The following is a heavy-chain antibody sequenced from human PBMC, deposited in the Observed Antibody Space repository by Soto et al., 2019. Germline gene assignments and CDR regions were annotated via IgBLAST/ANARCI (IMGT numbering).Heavy chain of an antibody. V-gene: IGHV3-30-3*01. Sequence: GGSLRLSCAASGFTFSSYAMHWVRQAPGKGLEWVAVISYDGSNKYYADSVKGRFTISRDNSKNTLYLQMNSLRAEDTAVYYCARDRDGMDVWGQGTTVTVSS. J-gene: IGHJ6*02. CDR2: ISYDGSNK. CDR3: ARDRDGMDV. CDR1: GFTFSSYA.